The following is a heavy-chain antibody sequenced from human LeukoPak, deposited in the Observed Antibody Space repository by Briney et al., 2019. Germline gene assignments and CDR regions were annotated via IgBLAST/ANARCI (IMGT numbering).Heavy chain of an antibody. D-gene: IGHD1-26*01. CDR2: ISGGGGST. J-gene: IGHJ4*02. V-gene: IGHV3-23*01. CDR3: AKGGKWDVTPFDY. CDR1: RFTFSTYG. Sequence: PGGSLRLSCAASRFTFSTYGMSWVRQAPGKGLEWVSTISGGGGSTYYADSVKGRFTISRDNSKNTLYLQVNSLRAEDTAAYYCAKGGKWDVTPFDYWGQGTLVTVSS.